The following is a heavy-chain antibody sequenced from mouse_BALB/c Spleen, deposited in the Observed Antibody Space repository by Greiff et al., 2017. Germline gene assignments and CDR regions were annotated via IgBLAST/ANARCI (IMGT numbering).Heavy chain of an antibody. Sequence: EVKLMESGPSLVKPSQTLSLTCSVTGDSITSGYWNWIRKFPGNKLEYMGYISYSGSTYYNPSLKSRISITRDTSKNQYYLQLNSVTTEDTATYYCARTVVARRGFDYWGQGTTLTVSS. V-gene: IGHV3-8*02. D-gene: IGHD1-1*01. J-gene: IGHJ2*01. CDR3: ARTVVARRGFDY. CDR2: ISYSGST. CDR1: GDSITSGY.